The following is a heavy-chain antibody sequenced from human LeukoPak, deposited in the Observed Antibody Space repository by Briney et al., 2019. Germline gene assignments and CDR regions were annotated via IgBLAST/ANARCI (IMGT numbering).Heavy chain of an antibody. CDR1: GYTFTSYS. Sequence: ASVKVSCKASGYTFTSYSMHWVRQAPGQGLEWMGIINPNGGSTIYAQKFQGRVTMTRNTSISTAYMELSSLRSEDTAVYYCARVYRRWELQLYYFDYWGQGTLVTVSS. D-gene: IGHD1-26*01. CDR2: INPNGGST. J-gene: IGHJ4*02. V-gene: IGHV1-46*01. CDR3: ARVYRRWELQLYYFDY.